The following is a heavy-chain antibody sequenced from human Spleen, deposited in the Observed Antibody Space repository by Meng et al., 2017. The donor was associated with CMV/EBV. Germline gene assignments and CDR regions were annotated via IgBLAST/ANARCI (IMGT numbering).Heavy chain of an antibody. CDR3: ARDSSSPDDAFDI. D-gene: IGHD6-6*01. J-gene: IGHJ3*02. Sequence: GGSLRLSCVASGFTFTTYWMSWVRQAPGKGLEWVANIKQDGSEMYYVDSVMGRFTISRDNAKNSLYLQMNSLRAEDTAVYYCARDSSSPDDAFDIWGQGTMVTVSS. V-gene: IGHV3-7*01. CDR1: GFTFTTYW. CDR2: IKQDGSEM.